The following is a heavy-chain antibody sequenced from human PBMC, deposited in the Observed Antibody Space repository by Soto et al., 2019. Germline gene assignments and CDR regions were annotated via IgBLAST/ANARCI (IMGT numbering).Heavy chain of an antibody. CDR3: ASERGSSSSWYRYNWFDP. D-gene: IGHD6-13*01. V-gene: IGHV4-34*01. J-gene: IGHJ5*02. CDR2: INHSGST. Sequence: SETLSLTCAVYGGSFSGYYWSWIRQPPGKELERIGEINHSGSTNYNPSLKSRVTISVDTSKNQFSLKLSSVTAAETAVYYCASERGSSSSWYRYNWFDPWGQGTLVTVS. CDR1: GGSFSGYY.